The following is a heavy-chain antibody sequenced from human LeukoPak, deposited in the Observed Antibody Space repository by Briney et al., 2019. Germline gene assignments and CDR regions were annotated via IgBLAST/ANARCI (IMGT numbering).Heavy chain of an antibody. D-gene: IGHD1-14*01. CDR2: IYYSGST. Sequence: SETLSLTCTVSGGSISSSSYYWGWIRQPPGKGLEWIGSIYYSGSTYYNPSLKSRVTISVDTSKNQFSLKLSSVTAADTAVYYCARAFRKASAFDIWGQGTMVTVSS. CDR3: ARAFRKASAFDI. CDR1: GGSISSSSYY. V-gene: IGHV4-39*07. J-gene: IGHJ3*02.